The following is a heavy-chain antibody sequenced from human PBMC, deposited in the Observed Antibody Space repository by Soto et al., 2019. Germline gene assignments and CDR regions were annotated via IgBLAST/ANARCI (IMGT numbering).Heavy chain of an antibody. CDR1: GFSLSTSGMC. J-gene: IGHJ4*02. D-gene: IGHD3-10*01. Sequence: GSGPTLVNPTQTLTLTCTFSGFSLSTSGMCVSWIRQPPGKALEWLARIDWDDDKYYSTSLKTRLTISKDTSKNQVVLTMTNMDPVDTATYYCARIPSMVRGVTDPYFDYWGQGTLVTVSS. CDR2: IDWDDDK. V-gene: IGHV2-70*11. CDR3: ARIPSMVRGVTDPYFDY.